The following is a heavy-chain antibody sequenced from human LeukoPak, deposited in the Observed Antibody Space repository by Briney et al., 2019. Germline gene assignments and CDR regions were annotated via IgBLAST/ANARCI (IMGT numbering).Heavy chain of an antibody. V-gene: IGHV3-74*01. CDR3: ARGRPGNYFDY. CDR2: ISSDGSST. CDR1: GFTFSSNW. D-gene: IGHD1-26*01. J-gene: IGHJ4*02. Sequence: AGGSLRLSCAASGFTFSSNWMYWVRQAPGKGLVWVSYISSDGSSTNYADSVKGRFTISGDNAKNTLYVQMNSLRADDTAVYYCARGRPGNYFDYWGQGTLVTVSS.